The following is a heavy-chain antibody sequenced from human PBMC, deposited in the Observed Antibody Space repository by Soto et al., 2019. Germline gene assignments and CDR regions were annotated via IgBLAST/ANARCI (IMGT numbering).Heavy chain of an antibody. J-gene: IGHJ5*02. CDR2: MNPNSGNT. D-gene: IGHD3-3*01. V-gene: IGHV1-8*01. Sequence: QVQLVQSGAEVKKPGASVKVSCTASGYTFTSYDINWVRQATGQGLEWMGWMNPNSGNTDYAQKFQGRVTMTRNTSISTAYMELSSLRSEDTAVYYGARGSVLLHKLFDPWGQGTLVTVSS. CDR1: GYTFTSYD. CDR3: ARGSVLLHKLFDP.